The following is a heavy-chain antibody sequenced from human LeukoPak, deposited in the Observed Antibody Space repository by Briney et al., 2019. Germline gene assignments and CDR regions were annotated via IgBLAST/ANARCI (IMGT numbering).Heavy chain of an antibody. J-gene: IGHJ5*02. V-gene: IGHV4-39*02. D-gene: IGHD3-10*01. CDR2: IYYSGST. CDR1: GVSVISPVYY. CDR3: ARVFVYYYGSGSYYNVWGGHNWFDP. Sequence: SETLSLTCTVSGVSVISPVYYWGWIRQAPGKGLEWIGTIYYSGSTYYNPSLKSRVTISVDASKNHFSLKLSSVTAADTAVYYCARVFVYYYGSGSYYNVWGGHNWFDPWGQGTLVTVSS.